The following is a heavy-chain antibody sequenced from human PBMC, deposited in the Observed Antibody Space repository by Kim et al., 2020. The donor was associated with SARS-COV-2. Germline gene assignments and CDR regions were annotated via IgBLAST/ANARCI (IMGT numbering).Heavy chain of an antibody. CDR3: ARITLQNMDFDY. Sequence: YSTTLKTRLTISKDTSKNQVVLTMTNMDPVDTATYYCARITLQNMDFDYWGQGTLVTVSS. J-gene: IGHJ4*02. V-gene: IGHV2-70*01. D-gene: IGHD2-15*01.